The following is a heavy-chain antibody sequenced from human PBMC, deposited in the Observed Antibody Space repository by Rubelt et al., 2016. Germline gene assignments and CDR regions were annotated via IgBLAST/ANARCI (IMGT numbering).Heavy chain of an antibody. CDR3: ASSRDGYNYDWVY. CDR2: IIPILGIA. V-gene: IGHV1-69*04. J-gene: IGHJ4*02. CDR1: GGTFSSYA. Sequence: QVQLVQSGAEVKKPGSSVKVSCKASGGTFSSYAISWVRQAPGQGLEWMGRIIPILGIANYAQKFQGRVTITADKSTSTAYMELSSLRSEDTAVYYCASSRDGYNYDWVYWGQGTLVTVSS. D-gene: IGHD5-24*01.